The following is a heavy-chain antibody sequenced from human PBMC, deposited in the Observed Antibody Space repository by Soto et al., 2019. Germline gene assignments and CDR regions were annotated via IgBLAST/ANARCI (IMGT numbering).Heavy chain of an antibody. CDR3: ARALSSAAGLYFDF. V-gene: IGHV4-59*12. J-gene: IGHJ4*02. CDR2: IYYSGST. Sequence: PSETLSLTCTVSGGSISSYYWSWIRQPPGKGLEWIGYIYYSGSTNYNPFLKSRVTMSTDTSNNQFSLKLSSLTAADTAVYYCARALSSAAGLYFDFWGQGTLVTVYS. D-gene: IGHD6-13*01. CDR1: GGSISSYY.